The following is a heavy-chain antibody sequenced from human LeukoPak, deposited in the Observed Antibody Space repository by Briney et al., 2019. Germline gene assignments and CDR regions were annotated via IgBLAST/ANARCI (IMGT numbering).Heavy chain of an antibody. J-gene: IGHJ5*02. CDR3: ATTRPLLYCSGGSCYSYWFDP. D-gene: IGHD2-15*01. Sequence: GASVKVSCKXSGYTLTELSMHWVRQAPGKGLEWMGGFDPEDGETIYAQKFQGRVTMTEDTSTDTAYMELSSLRSEDTAVYYCATTRPLLYCSGGSCYSYWFDPWGQGTLVTVSS. CDR2: FDPEDGET. V-gene: IGHV1-24*01. CDR1: GYTLTELS.